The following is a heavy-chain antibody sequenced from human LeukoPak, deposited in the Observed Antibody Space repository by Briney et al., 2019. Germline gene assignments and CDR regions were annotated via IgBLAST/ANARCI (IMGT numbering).Heavy chain of an antibody. CDR1: GFTFTCCG. V-gene: IGHV3-30*18. CDR3: AKWSGNRPLYYFDY. CDR2: ISSSDGNSR. D-gene: IGHD3-3*01. J-gene: IGHJ4*02. Sequence: GGSLKLSCATSGFTFTCCGMHWVRQASGKGLEWVAAISSSDGNSRYYADSVKGRFTISRDNSKNTVYLQMNSLRADDTAVYYCAKWSGNRPLYYFDYWGQGTLVTVSS.